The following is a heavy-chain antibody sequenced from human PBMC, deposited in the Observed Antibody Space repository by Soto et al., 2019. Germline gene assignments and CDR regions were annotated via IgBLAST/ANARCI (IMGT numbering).Heavy chain of an antibody. CDR2: IWYDGSNK. CDR1: GFTFSSYG. CDR3: ARDAAGYSYGYWYFDY. Sequence: HPGGSLRLSCAASGFTFSSYGMHWVRQAPGKGLEWVAVIWYDGSNKYYADSVKGRFTISRDNSKNTLYLQMNSLRAEDTAVYYCARDAAGYSYGYWYFDYWGQGTLVTVSS. D-gene: IGHD5-18*01. V-gene: IGHV3-33*01. J-gene: IGHJ4*02.